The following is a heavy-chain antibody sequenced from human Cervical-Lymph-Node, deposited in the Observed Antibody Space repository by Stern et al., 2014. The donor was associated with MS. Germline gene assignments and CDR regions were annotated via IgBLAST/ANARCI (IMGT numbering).Heavy chain of an antibody. D-gene: IGHD6-19*01. Sequence: EVRLVQSGAELRKPGQSLTISCNISGYTFTAYWIAWVRQMPGKGQGWMGAIFPGASDTRYSPSFQGHVTISVDPSINTAYLQWSDLRASDTAMYYCARPHSPGWSYYFDFWGQGTLVAVSS. J-gene: IGHJ4*02. CDR2: IFPGASDT. CDR1: GYTFTAYW. V-gene: IGHV5-51*01. CDR3: ARPHSPGWSYYFDF.